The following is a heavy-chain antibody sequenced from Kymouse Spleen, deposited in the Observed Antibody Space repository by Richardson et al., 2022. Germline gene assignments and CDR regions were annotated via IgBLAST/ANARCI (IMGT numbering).Heavy chain of an antibody. D-gene: IGHD3-10*01. CDR3: ARQEYYGSGSYYLYYYYYGMDV. Sequence: QLQLQESGPGLVKPSETLSLTCTVSGGSISSSSYYWGWIRQPPGKGLEWIGSIYYSGSTYYNPSLKSRVTISVDTSKNQFSLKLSSVTAADTAVYYCARQEYYGSGSYYLYYYYYGMDVWGQGTTVTVSS. V-gene: IGHV4-39*01. J-gene: IGHJ6*02. CDR2: IYYSGST. CDR1: GGSISSSSYY.